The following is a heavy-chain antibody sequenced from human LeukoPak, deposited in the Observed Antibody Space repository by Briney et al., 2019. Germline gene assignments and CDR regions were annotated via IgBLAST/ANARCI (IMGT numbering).Heavy chain of an antibody. CDR3: ARDSVVAAHNWFDP. J-gene: IGHJ5*02. Sequence: SETLSLTCTVSGGSISSYYWNWIRQPAGKGLEWIGRIHTSGSTYYNPSLRSRVTISVDTSKNQFSLKLSSVTAADTAVYYCARDSVVAAHNWFDPWGQGTLVTVSS. CDR2: IHTSGST. D-gene: IGHD2-15*01. V-gene: IGHV4-4*07. CDR1: GGSISSYY.